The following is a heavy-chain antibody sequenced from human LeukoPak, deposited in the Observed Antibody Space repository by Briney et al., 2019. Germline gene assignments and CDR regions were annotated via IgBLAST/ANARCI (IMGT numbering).Heavy chain of an antibody. Sequence: GGSLRLSCAASGFTFSSYGMHWVRQAPGKWLEWVAYIKQDGSEKYYVDSVKGRFTISRDNAKNSLYLQMNSLRAEDTAVYYCARGNGYDTYYYYYYYMDVWGKGTTVTVSS. V-gene: IGHV3-7*01. CDR3: ARGNGYDTYYYYYYYMDV. CDR2: IKQDGSEK. CDR1: GFTFSSYG. J-gene: IGHJ6*03. D-gene: IGHD5-12*01.